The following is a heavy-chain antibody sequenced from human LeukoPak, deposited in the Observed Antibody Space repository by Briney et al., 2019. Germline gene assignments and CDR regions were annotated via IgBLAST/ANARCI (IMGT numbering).Heavy chain of an antibody. CDR1: EFTFGDYP. D-gene: IGHD6-6*01. J-gene: IGHJ3*02. V-gene: IGHV3-49*03. CDR3: IRGSSSWSPGMSFDI. CDR2: IRSKTYGGTT. Sequence: GGSLRLSCTASEFTFGDYPMNWIRQAPGKGLEWVALIRSKTYGGTTEYAASVKGRFTMSRDDSKSIAYLQMNSLKIEDTAVYYCIRGSSSWSPGMSFDIWGQGTVVTVSS.